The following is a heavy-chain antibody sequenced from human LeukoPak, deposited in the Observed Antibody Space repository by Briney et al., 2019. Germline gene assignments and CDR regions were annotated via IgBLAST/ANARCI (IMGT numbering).Heavy chain of an antibody. CDR2: ISYDGGNK. V-gene: IGHV3-30*04. CDR3: ARGDSSSWYSPFDY. CDR1: GFTFSSYA. D-gene: IGHD6-13*01. Sequence: GGSLRLSCAASGFTFSSYAMHWVRQAPGKGLEWVAVISYDGGNKYYADSVKGRFTISRDNSKNTLYLQMNSLRAEDTAVYYCARGDSSSWYSPFDYWGQGTPVTVSS. J-gene: IGHJ4*02.